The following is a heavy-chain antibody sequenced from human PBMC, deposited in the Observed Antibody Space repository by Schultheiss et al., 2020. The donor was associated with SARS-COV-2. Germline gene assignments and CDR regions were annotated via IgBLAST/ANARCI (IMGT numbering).Heavy chain of an antibody. D-gene: IGHD6-13*01. CDR2: IYYSGST. CDR1: GGSISRSNYY. CDR3: ARGPRKAAAGTRLGLDYGMDV. J-gene: IGHJ6*02. V-gene: IGHV4-31*03. Sequence: SETLSLTCTVSGGSISRSNYYWSWIRQHPGKGLEWIGYIYYSGSTYYNPSLKSRVTISVDTSKNQFSLKLSSVTAADTAVYYCARGPRKAAAGTRLGLDYGMDVWGQGTTVTVSS.